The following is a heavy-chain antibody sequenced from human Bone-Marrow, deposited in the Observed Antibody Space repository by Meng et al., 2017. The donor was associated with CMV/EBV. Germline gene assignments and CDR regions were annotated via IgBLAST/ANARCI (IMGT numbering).Heavy chain of an antibody. V-gene: IGHV1-8*01. Sequence: KASGYTFTSDDINWVRQATGQGLEWMGWMNPNSGNTGYAQKFQGRVTMTRDKSITTAYMELSSLRSDDTAVYYCARGLGFGELLRDDWGQGTLVTVSS. CDR3: ARGLGFGELLRDD. CDR2: MNPNSGNT. J-gene: IGHJ1*01. D-gene: IGHD3-10*01. CDR1: GYTFTSDD.